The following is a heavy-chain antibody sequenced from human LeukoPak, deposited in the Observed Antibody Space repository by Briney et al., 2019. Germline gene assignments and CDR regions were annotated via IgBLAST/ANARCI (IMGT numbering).Heavy chain of an antibody. CDR3: ARGYCSGGSCYSGY. CDR2: ISAYNGNT. Sequence: ASVKVSCKASGYTFTSYGISWVRRAPGQGLEWMGWISAYNGNTNYAQKLQGRVTMTTDTSTSTAYMELRSLRSDDTAVYYCARGYCSGGSCYSGYWGQGTLVTVSS. CDR1: GYTFTSYG. V-gene: IGHV1-18*01. D-gene: IGHD2-15*01. J-gene: IGHJ4*02.